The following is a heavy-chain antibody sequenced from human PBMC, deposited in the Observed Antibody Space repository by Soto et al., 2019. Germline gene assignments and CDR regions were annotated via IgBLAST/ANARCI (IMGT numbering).Heavy chain of an antibody. CDR2: ISYDGSNK. CDR3: ARDRGLYGSGNYYNPPDY. Sequence: GGSLRLSCAASGFTFSSYAMHWVRQAPGKGLEWVAVISYDGSNKYYADSVKGRFTISRDNSKNTLYLQMNSLRAEDTAVYYCARDRGLYGSGNYYNPPDYWGQGTLVTVSS. V-gene: IGHV3-30-3*01. J-gene: IGHJ4*02. CDR1: GFTFSSYA. D-gene: IGHD3-10*01.